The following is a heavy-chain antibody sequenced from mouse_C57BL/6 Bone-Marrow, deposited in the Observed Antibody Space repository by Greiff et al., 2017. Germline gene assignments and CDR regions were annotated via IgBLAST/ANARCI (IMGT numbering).Heavy chain of an antibody. CDR2: IDPNSGGT. J-gene: IGHJ4*01. V-gene: IGHV1-72*01. D-gene: IGHD2-5*01. Sequence: QVQLKQPGAELVRPGASVKLSCKASGYTFTSYWMHWVKQRPGRGLEWIGRIDPNSGGTKYNEKFKSKATLTVDKPSSTAYMQLSSLTSEDSAVYYCARGDSNYDWYYAMDYWGQGTSVTVSS. CDR1: GYTFTSYW. CDR3: ARGDSNYDWYYAMDY.